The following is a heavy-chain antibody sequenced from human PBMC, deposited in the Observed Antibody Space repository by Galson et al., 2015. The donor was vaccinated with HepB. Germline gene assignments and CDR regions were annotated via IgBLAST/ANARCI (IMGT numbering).Heavy chain of an antibody. J-gene: IGHJ4*02. Sequence: SLILSCAASAFTFRDYYMSWVRQAPGKGLEWVSYISGSGSNIYYAESVKGRFTITRDNAKNSLYLQMNSLRAEDTAVYYCAREGSDGLMVTFWGQGTLVTVSS. CDR2: ISGSGSNI. CDR3: AREGSDGLMVTF. CDR1: AFTFRDYY. V-gene: IGHV3-11*01. D-gene: IGHD3-16*01.